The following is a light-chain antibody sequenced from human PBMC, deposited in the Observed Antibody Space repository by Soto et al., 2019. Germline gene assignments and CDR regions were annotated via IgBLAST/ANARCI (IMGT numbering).Light chain of an antibody. CDR3: QVWDSSSDLVV. J-gene: IGLJ2*01. CDR1: NIGSKS. Sequence: SYELTQPPSVSVAPGQTSRITCGGNNIGSKSVHWYQQKPGQAPVLVVYDDSDRPSGIPEGFSGSNSGNTATLTMSRVEAGDEAEYYCQVWDSSSDLVVFGGGTKLTVL. V-gene: IGLV3-21*02. CDR2: DDS.